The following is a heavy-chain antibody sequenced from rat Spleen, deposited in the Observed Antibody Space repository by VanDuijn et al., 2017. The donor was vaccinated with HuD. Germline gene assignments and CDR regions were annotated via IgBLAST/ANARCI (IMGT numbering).Heavy chain of an antibody. CDR1: GFSFSNYY. V-gene: IGHV5-25*01. CDR3: ARRHYGYTDYFDY. J-gene: IGHJ2*01. CDR2: MNTGGANT. Sequence: EVQLVESGGGLVQPGRSMKLSCAALGFSFSNYYMAWVRQAPTKGLEWVASMNTGGANTYYRDSVKGRFTISRDNAKSTLYLQMDSLRSEDTATYYCARRHYGYTDYFDYWGQGVMVTVSS. D-gene: IGHD1-6*01.